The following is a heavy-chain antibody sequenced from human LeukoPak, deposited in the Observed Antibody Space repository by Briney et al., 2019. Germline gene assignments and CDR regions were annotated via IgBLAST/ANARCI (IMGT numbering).Heavy chain of an antibody. CDR3: ARDQGQQGVDY. D-gene: IGHD6-13*01. V-gene: IGHV3-11*04. CDR2: ISSSGSTI. Sequence: LSLTCTVSGGSISSTTYYWGWIRQPPGKGLEWVSYISSSGSTIYYADSVKGRFTISRDNAKNSLYLQMNSLRAEDTAVYYCARDQGQQGVDYWGQGTLVTVSS. CDR1: GGSISSTTYY. J-gene: IGHJ4*02.